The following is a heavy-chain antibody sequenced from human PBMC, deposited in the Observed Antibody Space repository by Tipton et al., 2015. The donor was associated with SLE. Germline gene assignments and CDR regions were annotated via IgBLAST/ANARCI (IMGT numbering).Heavy chain of an antibody. D-gene: IGHD1-20*01. V-gene: IGHV5-51*03. CDR3: ARRLNNWDPFDY. CDR2: MLPGSSHS. CDR1: GYIFTNYW. J-gene: IGHJ4*02. Sequence: QLVQSGVEVKKPGESLRISCEASGYIFTNYWIAWVRQLSGKGLEWMGVMLPGSSHSTYSPSFQGQVTMSADKSTNTAYLQWNILKASDTATYYCARRLNNWDPFDYWGQGTLVTVSS.